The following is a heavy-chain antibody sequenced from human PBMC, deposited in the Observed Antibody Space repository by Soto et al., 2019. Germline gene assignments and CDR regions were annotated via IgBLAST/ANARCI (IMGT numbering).Heavy chain of an antibody. Sequence: GGSLRLSCAASGFTVSSNYMSWVRQAPGKGLEWVSVINSGGSTYYADSVKGRFSISRDNSKNTVYIQMNSLRAEDTAVYYCAKEGYDILTGYYGAFDIWGQGTMVTVSS. CDR1: GFTVSSNY. D-gene: IGHD3-9*01. J-gene: IGHJ3*02. CDR3: AKEGYDILTGYYGAFDI. V-gene: IGHV3-66*01. CDR2: INSGGST.